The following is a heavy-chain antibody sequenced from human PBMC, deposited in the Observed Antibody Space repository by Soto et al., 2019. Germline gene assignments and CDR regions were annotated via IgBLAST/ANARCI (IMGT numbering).Heavy chain of an antibody. CDR3: ASLDSGSYSNYYYYGMDV. V-gene: IGHV1-69*13. CDR2: IIPIFGTA. Sequence: GASVKVSCKASGGTLSSYAISWVRQAPGQGLEWMGGIIPIFGTANYAQKFQGRVTITADESTSTAYMELSSLRSEDTAVYYCASLDSGSYSNYYYYGMDVWGQGTTVTVSS. CDR1: GGTLSSYA. J-gene: IGHJ6*02. D-gene: IGHD1-26*01.